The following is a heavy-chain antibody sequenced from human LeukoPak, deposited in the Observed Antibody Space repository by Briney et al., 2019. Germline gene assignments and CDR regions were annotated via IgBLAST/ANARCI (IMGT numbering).Heavy chain of an antibody. V-gene: IGHV1-69*13. D-gene: IGHD6-19*01. Sequence: GASVKVSCNASGGTFSSYAISWVRQAPGQGLEWMGGIIPIFGTANYAQKFQGRVTITADESTSTAYMELSSLRSEDTAVYYCARGGVAVAAYWGQGTLVTVSS. CDR3: ARGGVAVAAY. CDR1: GGTFSSYA. CDR2: IIPIFGTA. J-gene: IGHJ4*02.